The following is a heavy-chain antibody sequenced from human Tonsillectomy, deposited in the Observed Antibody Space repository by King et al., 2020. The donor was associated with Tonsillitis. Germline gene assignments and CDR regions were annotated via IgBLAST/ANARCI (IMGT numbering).Heavy chain of an antibody. CDR2: INPILGIS. V-gene: IGHV1-69*09. D-gene: IGHD1-14*01. Sequence: QLVQSGAEVKKPGSSVKVSCKASGGTFSSYAISCVRQAPGHGLEWMGRINPILGISRYAQKIQGRATITADKSTSTAYMELSSLRSEDTALYYCARQFSNIPEYYYYYMDVWGKGTTVTVSS. J-gene: IGHJ6*03. CDR1: GGTFSSYA. CDR3: ARQFSNIPEYYYYYMDV.